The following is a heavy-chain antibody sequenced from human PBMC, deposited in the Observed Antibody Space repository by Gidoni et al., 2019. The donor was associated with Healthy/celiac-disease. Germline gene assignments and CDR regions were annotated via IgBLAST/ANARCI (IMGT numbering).Heavy chain of an antibody. J-gene: IGHJ6*03. CDR2: INAGNGNT. CDR3: ARDCSSTSCYTKYLYYYYMDV. CDR1: GYTFTSYA. D-gene: IGHD2-2*02. V-gene: IGHV1-3*01. Sequence: QVQLVQSGAEVKKPGASVKVSCKASGYTFTSYAMHWVRQAPGQRLEWMGWINAGNGNTKYSQKFQGRVTITRDTSASTAYMELSSLRSEDTAVYYCARDCSSTSCYTKYLYYYYMDVWGKGTTVTVSS.